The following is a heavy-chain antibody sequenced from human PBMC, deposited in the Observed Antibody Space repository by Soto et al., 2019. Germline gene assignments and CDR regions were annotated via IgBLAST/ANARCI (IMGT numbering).Heavy chain of an antibody. CDR2: IKSKTDGGTT. CDR1: GFAFSNYE. CDR3: STDTYYYDSSD. Sequence: TGGSLRLSCAASGFAFSNYEMNWVRQAPGKGLEWVGRIKSKTDGGTTDYAAPVKGRFTISRDESKNTLYLQINSLKTEDTAVYYWSTDTYYYDSSDWVQGTLFTVAS. D-gene: IGHD3-22*01. J-gene: IGHJ4*02. V-gene: IGHV3-15*01.